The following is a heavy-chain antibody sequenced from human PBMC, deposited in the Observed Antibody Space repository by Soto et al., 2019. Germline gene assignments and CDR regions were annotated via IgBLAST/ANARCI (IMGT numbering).Heavy chain of an antibody. Sequence: QVQLQQWGAGLLKPSETLSLTCAVYGGSFSGYYWSWIRQPPGKGLEWIGEINHSGSTNYNPSLKSRVTISVDTYKNQFPLKLSSVTAADTAVYYCARGSAAGIQGFDYWGQGTLVTVSS. D-gene: IGHD6-13*01. CDR3: ARGSAAGIQGFDY. V-gene: IGHV4-34*01. J-gene: IGHJ4*02. CDR2: INHSGST. CDR1: GGSFSGYY.